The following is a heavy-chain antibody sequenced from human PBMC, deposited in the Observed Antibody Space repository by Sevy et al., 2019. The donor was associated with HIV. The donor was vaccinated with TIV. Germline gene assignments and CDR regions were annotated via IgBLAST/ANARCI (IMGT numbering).Heavy chain of an antibody. D-gene: IGHD6-13*01. V-gene: IGHV3-21*01. CDR3: ARVAADDPDFYYYGMDV. CDR2: ISSSSSHI. CDR1: GFTFSSYA. Sequence: GGSLRLSCAASGFTFSSYAMNWVRQAPGKGLEWVSSISSSSSHIYAADSLKGRFTISRDNAKNSLFLQMNSLRAEDTAISYCARVAADDPDFYYYGMDVWGQGITVTVSS. J-gene: IGHJ6*02.